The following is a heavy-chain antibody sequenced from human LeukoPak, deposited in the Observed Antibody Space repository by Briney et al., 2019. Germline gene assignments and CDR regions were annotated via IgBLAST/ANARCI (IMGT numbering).Heavy chain of an antibody. D-gene: IGHD3-10*01. CDR1: GGSFSSYY. Sequence: KPSETLPLTCTVSGGSFSSYYWSWIRQPPGKGLEWIGSIYYSGSTDYNPPLKSRVTISVDTSKNQFSLKLSSVTAADTAVYYCARDSGTTGEVKFDPWGQGTLVTVSS. CDR3: ARDSGTTGEVKFDP. CDR2: IYYSGST. V-gene: IGHV4-59*12. J-gene: IGHJ5*02.